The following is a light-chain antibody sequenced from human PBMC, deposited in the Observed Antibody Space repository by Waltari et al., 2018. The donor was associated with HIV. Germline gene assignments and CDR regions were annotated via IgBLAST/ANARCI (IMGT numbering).Light chain of an antibody. J-gene: IGLJ2*01. CDR2: DVS. Sequence: QSALTQPASVSGSPGQSITISCTGTSSDVGGSNYFSWYQQHPGKAPKLMIYDVSNRPSGVSNRFSGSKSGNTASLTISGLQAEDEADYYCSSYTSSTRVFGGGTKLTVL. V-gene: IGLV2-14*03. CDR1: SSDVGGSNY. CDR3: SSYTSSTRV.